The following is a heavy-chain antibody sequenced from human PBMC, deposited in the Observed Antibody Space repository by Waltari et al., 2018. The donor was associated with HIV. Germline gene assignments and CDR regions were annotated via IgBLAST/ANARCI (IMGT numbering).Heavy chain of an antibody. V-gene: IGHV3-20*04. D-gene: IGHD6-19*01. CDR1: GFTFEDHG. CDR2: ITWNEGKS. CDR3: ARSSGEAQYCDF. J-gene: IGHJ2*01. Sequence: EVQLAESGGGVARPGGSLRLSCTATGFTFEDHGMSWVRQVPGDGPGWGSGITWNEGKSCYIDSVKGRFIISSDNARSSLYLQMDRLGAEDTAFYYCARSSGEAQYCDFWGRGTLFTVSS.